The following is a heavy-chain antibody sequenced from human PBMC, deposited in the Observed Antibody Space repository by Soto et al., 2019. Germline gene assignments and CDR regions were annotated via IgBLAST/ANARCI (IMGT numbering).Heavy chain of an antibody. CDR1: GFTFRNYA. Sequence: PGGSLRLSCAASGFTFRNYAMSWVRQAPGKGLEWVSAINGGGVSTYYADSVKGRFTISRDQSKNTIYLQMDSLRVEDTAVYYCVRYCSGGSCPDAFDIWGQGTMVTVSS. J-gene: IGHJ3*02. V-gene: IGHV3-23*01. CDR2: INGGGVST. CDR3: VRYCSGGSCPDAFDI. D-gene: IGHD2-15*01.